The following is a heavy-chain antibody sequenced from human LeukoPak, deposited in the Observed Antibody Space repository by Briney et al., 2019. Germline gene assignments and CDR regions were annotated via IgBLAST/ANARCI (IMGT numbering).Heavy chain of an antibody. Sequence: GGSLRLPCAASGFTFSSYAMSWVRQAPGKGLEWVSAISGSGGSTYYADSVKGRFTISRDNSKNTLYLQMNSLRAEDTAVYYCAKENSQYYDILTGYPTLGNAFDIWGQGTMVTVSS. CDR3: AKENSQYYDILTGYPTLGNAFDI. V-gene: IGHV3-23*01. CDR1: GFTFSSYA. CDR2: ISGSGGST. D-gene: IGHD3-9*01. J-gene: IGHJ3*02.